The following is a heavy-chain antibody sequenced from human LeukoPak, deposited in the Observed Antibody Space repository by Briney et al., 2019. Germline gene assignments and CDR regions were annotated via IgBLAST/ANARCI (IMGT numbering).Heavy chain of an antibody. CDR1: GGTISGYY. CDR2: IHDSGST. V-gene: IGHV4-59*08. CDR3: ASWYNSGWAFDY. D-gene: IGHD6-19*01. Sequence: SETLSLTCTVSGGTISGYYWNWIRQPPGKGLEWIGYIHDSGSTKYNPSLKSRVAISVDTSKNQFSLKLSSVTAADTAVYYCASWYNSGWAFDYWGQGTLVTVSS. J-gene: IGHJ4*02.